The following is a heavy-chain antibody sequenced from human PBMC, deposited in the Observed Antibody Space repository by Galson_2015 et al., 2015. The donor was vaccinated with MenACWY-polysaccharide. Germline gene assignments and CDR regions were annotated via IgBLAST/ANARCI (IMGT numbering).Heavy chain of an antibody. CDR3: ARGHYGMDV. Sequence: SLRLSCAASGFTFSSYWMTWVRQAPGKGLEWVANIKEDGSGKYYVDSVKGRFTISRDNSKNSLYLQMHSLRAEDTAVYSCARGHYGMDVWGQGTTVTVSS. V-gene: IGHV3-7*01. CDR1: GFTFSSYW. J-gene: IGHJ6*02. CDR2: IKEDGSGK.